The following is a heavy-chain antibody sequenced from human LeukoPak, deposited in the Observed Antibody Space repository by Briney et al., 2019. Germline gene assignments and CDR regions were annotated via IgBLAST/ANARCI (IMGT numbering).Heavy chain of an antibody. D-gene: IGHD2-15*01. V-gene: IGHV3-21*01. CDR3: ARDWYCSGGGCYLGFFDY. CDR2: ISSSSSYI. CDR1: GFTFSSYS. J-gene: IGHJ4*02. Sequence: GGSLRLSCAASGFTFSSYSMNWVRQAPGKGLEWVSSISSSSSYIYYADSVKGRFTISRDNAKNSLYLQMNSLRAEDTAVYYCARDWYCSGGGCYLGFFDYWGQGTLVTVSS.